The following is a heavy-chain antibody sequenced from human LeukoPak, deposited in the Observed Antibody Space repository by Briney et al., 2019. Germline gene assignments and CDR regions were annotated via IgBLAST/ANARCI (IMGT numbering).Heavy chain of an antibody. J-gene: IGHJ4*02. CDR2: IYYSGST. D-gene: IGHD2-21*01. V-gene: IGHV4-59*01. CDR3: ARATAYYCIDY. Sequence: SETLSLTCTVSGGSISTSYWSWIRQPPGKELEWIGYIYYSGSTNYNPSLKSRVTISVDTSKNQFSLNLSSVTAADTAVYYCARATAYYCIDYWGQRTLVTVSS. CDR1: GGSISTSY.